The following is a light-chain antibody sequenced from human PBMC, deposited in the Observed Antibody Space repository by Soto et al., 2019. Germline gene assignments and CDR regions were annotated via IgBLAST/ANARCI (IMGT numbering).Light chain of an antibody. CDR1: SSNIGTGYD. Sequence: QSVLTQPPSVSGAPGQRVIISCTGSSSNIGTGYDVNWYQQIPGTAPRLLIHGNHNRPSGVPERFSGSKSGASASLAIAELQAEDEADYYCSSYVTSNVVVFGGGTKVTVL. CDR2: GNH. CDR3: SSYVTSNVVV. V-gene: IGLV1-40*01. J-gene: IGLJ2*01.